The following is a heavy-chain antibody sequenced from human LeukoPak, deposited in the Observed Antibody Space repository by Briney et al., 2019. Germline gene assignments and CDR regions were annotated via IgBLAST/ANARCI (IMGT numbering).Heavy chain of an antibody. CDR3: ARDLIAVAGTPQGCFDY. J-gene: IGHJ4*02. V-gene: IGHV1-46*01. D-gene: IGHD6-19*01. Sequence: ASVKVSCKASGYTFTSYYMHWVRQAPGQGLEWMGIINPSGGSTSYAQKFQGRVTMTRDTSTSTVYMELSSLRSEDTAVYYCARDLIAVAGTPQGCFDYWGQGTLVTVSS. CDR2: INPSGGST. CDR1: GYTFTSYY.